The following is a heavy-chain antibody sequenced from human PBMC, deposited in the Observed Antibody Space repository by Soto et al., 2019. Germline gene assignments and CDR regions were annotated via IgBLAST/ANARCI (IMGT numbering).Heavy chain of an antibody. J-gene: IGHJ6*02. D-gene: IGHD3-10*01. Sequence: SETLSLTCVISGDSVSSNSAGWNWIRQSPSRGLEWLGRTYYKSKWNNDYALSVKSRITINPDTSKNQFSLHLYSVTPEDTAVYYCTGITWFRGMDVWGQGTPVTVSS. CDR1: GDSVSSNSAG. CDR3: TGITWFRGMDV. CDR2: TYYKSKWNN. V-gene: IGHV6-1*01.